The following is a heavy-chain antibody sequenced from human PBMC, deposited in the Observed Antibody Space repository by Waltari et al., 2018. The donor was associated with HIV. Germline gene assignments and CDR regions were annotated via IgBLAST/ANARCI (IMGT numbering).Heavy chain of an antibody. D-gene: IGHD2-21*01. V-gene: IGHV4-59*01. CDR1: GGSISSYY. J-gene: IGHJ3*02. CDR3: ARDVLWWSGRAFDI. Sequence: QVQLQESGPGLVKPSETLSLTCTVSGGSISSYYWSWIRQPPGKGLEWIGYIYYSGSTNYNPSLKSRVTISVDTSKNQFSLKLSSVTAADTAVYYCARDVLWWSGRAFDIWGQGTMVTVSS. CDR2: IYYSGST.